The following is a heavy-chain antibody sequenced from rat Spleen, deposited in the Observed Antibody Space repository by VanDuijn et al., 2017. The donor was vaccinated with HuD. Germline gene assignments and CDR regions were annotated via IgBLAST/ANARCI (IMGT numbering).Heavy chain of an antibody. CDR2: ISYDGSRT. CDR3: TRDDYYSAVFDY. Sequence: EVQLVESGGGLVQPGRSMKLSCAASGFTFINYGMAWVRQAPTRGLEWVAAISYDGSRTYYPDSVKGRFTISRDNAKITLYLQMNSLKSEDTATYYCTRDDYYSAVFDYWGQGVMVTVSS. J-gene: IGHJ2*01. D-gene: IGHD1-1*01. V-gene: IGHV5-29*01. CDR1: GFTFINYG.